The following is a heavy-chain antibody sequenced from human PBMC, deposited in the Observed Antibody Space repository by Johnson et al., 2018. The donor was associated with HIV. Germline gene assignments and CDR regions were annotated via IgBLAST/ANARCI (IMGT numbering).Heavy chain of an antibody. J-gene: IGHJ3*02. Sequence: VQLVESGGGLVQPGGSLRLSCAASGFTFNSYWMSWVRQAPGKGLEWMANVNQDGSEKYYVDSVKGRFTISRDNAKNSLYLQMNSLRAEDTAVYYCARELPGDVYESSCYPRRHDAFDIWGQGTMVTVSS. V-gene: IGHV3-7*05. CDR3: ARELPGDVYESSCYPRRHDAFDI. D-gene: IGHD3-22*01. CDR1: GFTFNSYW. CDR2: VNQDGSEK.